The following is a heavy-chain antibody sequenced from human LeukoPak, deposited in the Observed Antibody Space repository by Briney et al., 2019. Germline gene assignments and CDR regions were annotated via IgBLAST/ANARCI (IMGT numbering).Heavy chain of an antibody. J-gene: IGHJ4*02. D-gene: IGHD3-22*01. Sequence: ASVKVSCKASGYTLTGYYMHWVRQAPGQGLEWMGWINPNSGGTNYAQKFQGRVTMTRDTSISTAYMELSRLRSDDMAVYYCARVRHYYDSSAPFGYWGQGTLVTVSS. CDR1: GYTLTGYY. V-gene: IGHV1-2*02. CDR3: ARVRHYYDSSAPFGY. CDR2: INPNSGGT.